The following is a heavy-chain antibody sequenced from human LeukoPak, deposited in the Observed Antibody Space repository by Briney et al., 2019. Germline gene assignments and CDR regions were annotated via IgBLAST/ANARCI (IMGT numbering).Heavy chain of an antibody. CDR1: GFTFSIYA. CDR2: ITASASST. D-gene: IGHD4-23*01. J-gene: IGHJ3*01. Sequence: GGSLRLSCAASGFTFSIYAMHWVRQAPGKGLEWVSTITASASSTNYADSVKGRFTISRDNSKRTLYLQMNSLRAEGTAIYYCAKDPNGDYVGAFDVWGQGTLVTVSS. CDR3: AKDPNGDYVGAFDV. V-gene: IGHV3-23*01.